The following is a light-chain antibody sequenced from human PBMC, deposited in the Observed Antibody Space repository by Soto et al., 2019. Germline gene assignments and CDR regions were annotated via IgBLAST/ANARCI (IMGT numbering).Light chain of an antibody. V-gene: IGKV1-39*01. CDR1: QSISSY. Sequence: DIQMTQSPSSLSASVGDRVTITCRASQSISSYLNWYQQKPGKAPKLLIYAASSLQSGVPSRFSGSGSGTDFTLTISSLQPDDFATYYCQQFKDYLWTFGQGTK. J-gene: IGKJ1*01. CDR2: AAS. CDR3: QQFKDYLWT.